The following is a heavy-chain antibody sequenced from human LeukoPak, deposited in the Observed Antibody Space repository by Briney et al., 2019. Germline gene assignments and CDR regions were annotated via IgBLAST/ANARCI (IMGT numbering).Heavy chain of an antibody. CDR2: ISWDGGST. D-gene: IGHD1-7*01. J-gene: IGHJ4*02. V-gene: IGHV3-43D*03. CDR3: AKDILELGGGYFDH. CDR1: GFTFSSYA. Sequence: GGSLRLSCAASGFTFSSYAMHWVRQAPGKGLEWVSLISWDGGSTYYADSVKGRFTISRDNSKNSLYLQMNSLRAEDTALYYCAKDILELGGGYFDHWGQGTLVTVSS.